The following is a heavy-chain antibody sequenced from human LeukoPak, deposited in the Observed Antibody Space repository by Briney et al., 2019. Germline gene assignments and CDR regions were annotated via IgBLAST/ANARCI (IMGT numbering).Heavy chain of an antibody. V-gene: IGHV4-59*12. D-gene: IGHD4-11*01. J-gene: IGHJ4*02. Sequence: PSETLSLTCTVSGGSISSYYWSWIRQPPGKGLEWIGYIYYSGSTNYNPSLKSRVTISVDKSKNQFSLKLSSVTAADTAVYYCARVTTVTTGDKFDYWGQGTLVTVSS. CDR3: ARVTTVTTGDKFDY. CDR2: IYYSGST. CDR1: GGSISSYY.